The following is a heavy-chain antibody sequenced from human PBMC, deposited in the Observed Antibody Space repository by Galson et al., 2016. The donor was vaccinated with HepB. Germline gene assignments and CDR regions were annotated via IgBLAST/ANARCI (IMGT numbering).Heavy chain of an antibody. CDR1: GFTFTSYS. D-gene: IGHD6-25*01. J-gene: IGHJ3*02. CDR2: ISSTSSYI. V-gene: IGHV3-21*03. CDR3: VSGYTSGI. Sequence: SLRLSCAASGFTFTSYSMFWVRQAPGKGLEWVSSISSTSSYIYYADSVKGRFIISRDNARTSLSLQMNSLRVDDTSRYYCVSGYTSGIWGPGTMVIVSA.